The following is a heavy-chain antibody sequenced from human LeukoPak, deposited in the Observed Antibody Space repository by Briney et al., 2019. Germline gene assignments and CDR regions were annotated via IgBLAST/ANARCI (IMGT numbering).Heavy chain of an antibody. D-gene: IGHD3-3*01. V-gene: IGHV4-39*07. Sequence: PSETLSLTCTVSGGSLSSTRYYWGWIRQPPGKGLEWIGSIYYSGNTYYNPSLKSRVTISVDTSKNQFSLKLSSVTAADTAVYYCARGRSMGDFWSGYHTNGAFDYWGQGTLVTVSS. J-gene: IGHJ4*02. CDR3: ARGRSMGDFWSGYHTNGAFDY. CDR2: IYYSGNT. CDR1: GGSLSSTRYY.